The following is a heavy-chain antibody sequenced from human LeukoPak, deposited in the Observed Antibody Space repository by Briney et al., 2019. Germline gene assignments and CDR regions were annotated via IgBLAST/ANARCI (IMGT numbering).Heavy chain of an antibody. CDR3: ARGATAMASNDY. CDR1: GYTFTSYG. Sequence: ASVKVSCKASGYTFTSYGISWVRQAPGQGLEWMGWISTYNGDTNYAQKLQGRVTMTTDTSTSTAYMELRSLRSDGTAVYYCARGATAMASNDYWGQGTLVTVSS. D-gene: IGHD5-18*01. J-gene: IGHJ4*02. CDR2: ISTYNGDT. V-gene: IGHV1-18*01.